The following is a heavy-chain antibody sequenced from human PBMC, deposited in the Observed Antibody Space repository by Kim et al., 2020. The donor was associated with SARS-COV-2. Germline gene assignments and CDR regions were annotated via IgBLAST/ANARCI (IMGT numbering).Heavy chain of an antibody. V-gene: IGHV3-9*01. J-gene: IGHJ4*02. CDR1: GFTFGDHA. CDR2: ISWNSDRI. Sequence: GGSLRLSCAASGFTFGDHAMHWVRQAPGKGLEWVSCISWNSDRIGYADSVKGRFTISRDNAKNSLYMQMNSLRAEDTALYYCAKDRGPMVRGAIFYYWGEGTLVTVFS. D-gene: IGHD3-10*01. CDR3: AKDRGPMVRGAIFYY.